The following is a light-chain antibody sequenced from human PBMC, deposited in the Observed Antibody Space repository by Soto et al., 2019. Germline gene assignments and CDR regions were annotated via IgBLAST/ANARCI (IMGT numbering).Light chain of an antibody. CDR3: SSYTGSSSYV. V-gene: IGLV2-14*03. CDR1: SSDVGGYNY. Sequence: QSVLTQPASVSGSPGQSITISCTGTSSDVGGYNYVSWYQHHPGKAPKLMIYDVSDRPSGVSNRFSGSKSGNTASLTISGLQAEDEAEYYCSSYTGSSSYVFGTGTKVTV. J-gene: IGLJ1*01. CDR2: DVS.